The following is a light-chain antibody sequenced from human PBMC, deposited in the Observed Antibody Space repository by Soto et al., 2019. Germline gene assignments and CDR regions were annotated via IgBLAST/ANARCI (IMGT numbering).Light chain of an antibody. V-gene: IGKV3-11*01. CDR1: QSVSSY. Sequence: EIVLTQSPATLSLSPGERATLSCRAGQSVSSYLAWYQQKPGQAPRLLIYDASNRATGIPARFSGSGSGTDFTLTISSLEPEDFAVYYCQQRSNSPFTFGPGTKVEIK. CDR3: QQRSNSPFT. CDR2: DAS. J-gene: IGKJ3*01.